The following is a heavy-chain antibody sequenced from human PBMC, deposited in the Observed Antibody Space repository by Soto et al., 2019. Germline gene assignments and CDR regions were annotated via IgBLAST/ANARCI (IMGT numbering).Heavy chain of an antibody. D-gene: IGHD3-10*01. Sequence: PGGSLRLSCAASGFTFSSYWMSWVRQAPGKGLEWVANIKQDGSEKYYVDSVKGRFTISRDNAKNSLYLQMNSLRAEDTAVYYCARDRPLRSGSGSWPVGFDYWGQGTLVTVSS. CDR1: GFTFSSYW. J-gene: IGHJ4*02. CDR2: IKQDGSEK. V-gene: IGHV3-7*01. CDR3: ARDRPLRSGSGSWPVGFDY.